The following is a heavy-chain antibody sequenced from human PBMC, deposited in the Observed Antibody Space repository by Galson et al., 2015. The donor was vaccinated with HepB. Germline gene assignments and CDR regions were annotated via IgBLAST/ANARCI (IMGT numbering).Heavy chain of an antibody. Sequence: SLRLSCAASGFTFSSYAMSWVRQAPGKGLEWVSAISGSGGSTYYADSVKGRFTISRDNSKSTLYLQMNSLRAEDTAVYYCAKGTGYYCSGGSCYSSFDYWGQGTLVTVSS. CDR2: ISGSGGST. CDR3: AKGTGYYCSGGSCYSSFDY. V-gene: IGHV3-23*01. CDR1: GFTFSSYA. D-gene: IGHD2-15*01. J-gene: IGHJ4*02.